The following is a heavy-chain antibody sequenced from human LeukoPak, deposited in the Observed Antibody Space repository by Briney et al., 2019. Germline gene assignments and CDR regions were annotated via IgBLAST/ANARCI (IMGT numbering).Heavy chain of an antibody. J-gene: IGHJ5*02. CDR3: ARGYSSSSPGWFDP. CDR2: IIPIFGTA. CDR1: GGTFSSYA. V-gene: IGHV1-69*05. D-gene: IGHD6-6*01. Sequence: ASVKVSCKASGGTFSSYAISWVRQAPGQGLEWMGGIIPIFGTANYAQKFQGRVTITTDESTSTAYMELSSLRSEDTAVYYCARGYSSSSPGWFDPWGQETLVTVSS.